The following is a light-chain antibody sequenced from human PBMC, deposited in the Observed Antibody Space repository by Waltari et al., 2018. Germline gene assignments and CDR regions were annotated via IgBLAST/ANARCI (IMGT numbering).Light chain of an antibody. CDR3: QSYDTSLRVV. J-gene: IGLJ3*02. CDR1: GSNIGAGYD. Sequence: QSVLTQPPSVSGAPGQRVTISCTGSGSNIGAGYDVHGYQQLPRAAPKLLSYGSPSRPFGVPDRFFGTTSGTSASLAITGLQAEDEADYYCQSYDTSLRVVFGGGTKLTVL. CDR2: GSP. V-gene: IGLV1-40*01.